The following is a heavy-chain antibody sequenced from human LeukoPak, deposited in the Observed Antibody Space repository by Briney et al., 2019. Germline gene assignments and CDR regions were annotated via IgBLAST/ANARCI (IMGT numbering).Heavy chain of an antibody. J-gene: IGHJ6*03. CDR1: GGSISSYY. Sequence: SETLSLTCTVCGGSISSYYWSWIRQPAGKGLEWIGRIYTSGSTNYNPSLKSRVTMSVDTSKNQFSLRLSSVTAADTAVYYCARETGVELRFLEWLYYMDVWGKGTTVTVSS. CDR2: IYTSGST. CDR3: ARETGVELRFLEWLYYMDV. D-gene: IGHD3-3*01. V-gene: IGHV4-4*07.